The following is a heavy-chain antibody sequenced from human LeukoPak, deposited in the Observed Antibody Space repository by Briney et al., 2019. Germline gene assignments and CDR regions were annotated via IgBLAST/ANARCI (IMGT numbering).Heavy chain of an antibody. J-gene: IGHJ5*02. CDR3: AGHDYYGSGSYR. CDR1: GGSISSYQ. Sequence: PSETLSLTCTVSGGSISSYQWSWIRQPPGKGLEWIGYMYYSGSTKHNPSLKSRVTISGDTSKNQFSLKLISVTAADAAVYYCAGHDYYGSGSYRWGQGTLVTVSS. V-gene: IGHV4-59*08. CDR2: MYYSGST. D-gene: IGHD3-10*01.